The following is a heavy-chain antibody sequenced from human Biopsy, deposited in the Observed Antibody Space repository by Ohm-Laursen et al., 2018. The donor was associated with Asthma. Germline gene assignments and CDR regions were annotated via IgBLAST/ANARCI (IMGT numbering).Heavy chain of an antibody. D-gene: IGHD6-19*01. CDR3: ARGDSSGWSHYYFDY. V-gene: IGHV3-30-3*01. J-gene: IGHJ4*02. CDR2: ISYDGTNK. CDR1: GFTFSDYD. Sequence: SLRLSCSASGFTFSDYDMYWVRQAPGKGLEWVAVISYDGTNKDYADSVKGRFTFSRDNSQNTLSLEMHSLRVEDTAVYYCARGDSSGWSHYYFDYWGQGTLVTVSS.